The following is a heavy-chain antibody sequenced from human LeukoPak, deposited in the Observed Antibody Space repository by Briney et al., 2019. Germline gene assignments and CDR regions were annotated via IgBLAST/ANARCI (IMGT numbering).Heavy chain of an antibody. J-gene: IGHJ5*02. Sequence: PGGSLRLSCEATGFSFSSYAMSWVRQAPGKGLEWVSTISDSGGSTYYADSLKGRFTISRDNYKNTLYLQMNSLRAEDTAVYYCAKVDYYDSSGNYPNWFDPWGQGTLVTVSS. CDR2: ISDSGGST. D-gene: IGHD3-22*01. CDR1: GFSFSSYA. V-gene: IGHV3-23*01. CDR3: AKVDYYDSSGNYPNWFDP.